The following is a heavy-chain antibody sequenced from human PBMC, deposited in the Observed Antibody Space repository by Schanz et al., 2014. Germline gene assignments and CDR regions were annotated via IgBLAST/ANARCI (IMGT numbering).Heavy chain of an antibody. CDR1: GITLSGYG. J-gene: IGHJ1*01. CDR3: AKEAEIVVVVGTSMSGDLRH. Sequence: QVQLVESGGGVVQPGRSLRLSCAASGITLSGYGLHWVRQAPGKGLEYVSVISSNGGSTDFADSVKGRFTISRDNSKNTLYLQMNNLRAEDTAVYFCAKEAEIVVVVGTSMSGDLRHWGQGTLVTVSS. V-gene: IGHV3-64*04. CDR2: ISSNGGST. D-gene: IGHD2-15*01.